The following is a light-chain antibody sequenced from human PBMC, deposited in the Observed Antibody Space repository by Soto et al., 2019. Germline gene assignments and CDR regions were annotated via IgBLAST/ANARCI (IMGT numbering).Light chain of an antibody. CDR2: EVS. Sequence: QSALTQPPSASGSPGQSVTISCTGTSSDVGGYNYVSWYQQHPGKAPKLMIYEVSKRPSGVPDRFSGSKSGNTACRTVSGLQAEDEADYYCSSYAGSNKLVFGGGTKLTVL. CDR3: SSYAGSNKLV. CDR1: SSDVGGYNY. J-gene: IGLJ2*01. V-gene: IGLV2-8*01.